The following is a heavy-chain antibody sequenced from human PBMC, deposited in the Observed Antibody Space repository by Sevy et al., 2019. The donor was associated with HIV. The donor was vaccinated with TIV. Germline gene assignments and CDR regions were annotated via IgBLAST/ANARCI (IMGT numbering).Heavy chain of an antibody. CDR3: AKAGTRSTYYYGSGSPEAGFDP. CDR1: GFTFSSYA. V-gene: IGHV3-23*01. J-gene: IGHJ5*02. Sequence: GGSLRLSCAASGFTFSSYAMSWVRQAPGKGLEWVSAISGSGGSTYYADSVKGRFTISRDNSKNTLYLQMNSLRAEDTAVYYWAKAGTRSTYYYGSGSPEAGFDPWGQGTLVTVSS. CDR2: ISGSGGST. D-gene: IGHD3-10*01.